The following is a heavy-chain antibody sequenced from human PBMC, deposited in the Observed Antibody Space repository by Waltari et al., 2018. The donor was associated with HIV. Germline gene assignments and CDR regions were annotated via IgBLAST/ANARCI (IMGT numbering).Heavy chain of an antibody. V-gene: IGHV4-31*03. CDR2: VYYRGST. Sequence: QVKLQASGPGLVKPAQTLSRTCTVSGGSSKSGGFYWALIRQHPEKGLEWIGFVYYRGSTFFNPSFKSRATISGDTSKNQFSLKLTSMTAADTAVYYCARVVYWYFDLWGRGTLVTVSS. D-gene: IGHD3-16*02. CDR1: GGSSKSGGFY. J-gene: IGHJ2*01. CDR3: ARVVYWYFDL.